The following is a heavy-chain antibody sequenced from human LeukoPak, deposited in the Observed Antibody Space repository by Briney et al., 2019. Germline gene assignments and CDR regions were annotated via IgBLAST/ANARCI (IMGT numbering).Heavy chain of an antibody. V-gene: IGHV3-73*01. CDR2: IRSKANSYAT. CDR3: IRYTSRQGFASYGYTYYYYYMDV. J-gene: IGHJ6*03. Sequence: GGSLRLSCAASGFTFCGSAMHWVRQASGKGLEWVGRIRSKANSYATEYAASVKGRFTISRDASKNTAYLQMYSLKTEDTAVYYCIRYTSRQGFASYGYTYYYYYMDVWGKGTTVTVSS. D-gene: IGHD5-18*01. CDR1: GFTFCGSA.